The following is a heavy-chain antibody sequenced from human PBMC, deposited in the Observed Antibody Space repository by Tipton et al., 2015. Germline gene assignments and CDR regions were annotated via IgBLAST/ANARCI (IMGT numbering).Heavy chain of an antibody. CDR1: GGSITSYY. D-gene: IGHD3-22*01. Sequence: LRLSCNVSGGSITSYYWSWIRQSPGEGLEWIGYIYYGGSTNYNPSLRSRVAMSMDTSKNQFSLKLSSVIAADTAVYYCARASIIQGYYHDSSRYYLFNSWGQGTLVTVSS. J-gene: IGHJ1*01. CDR3: ARASIIQGYYHDSSRYYLFNS. CDR2: IYYGGST. V-gene: IGHV4-59*01.